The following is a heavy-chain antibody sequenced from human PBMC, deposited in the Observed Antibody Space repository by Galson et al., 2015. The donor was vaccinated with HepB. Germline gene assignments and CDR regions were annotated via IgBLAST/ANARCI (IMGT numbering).Heavy chain of an antibody. CDR1: GYTFTGYY. CDR3: ARSTSGYYSWFDP. V-gene: IGHV1-2*02. Sequence: SVKVSCKASGYTFTGYYMHWVRQAPGQGLEWMGWINPNSGGTNYAQNFQGRVTMTRDTSISTAYMEVSRLRSDDTAVYYCARSTSGYYSWFDPWGQGTLVTVSS. D-gene: IGHD3-22*01. CDR2: INPNSGGT. J-gene: IGHJ5*02.